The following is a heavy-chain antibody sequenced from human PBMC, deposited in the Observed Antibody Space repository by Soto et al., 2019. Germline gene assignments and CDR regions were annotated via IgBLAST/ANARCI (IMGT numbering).Heavy chain of an antibody. CDR1: GFTFNDAW. CDR3: TAEAGYSGGKNDR. V-gene: IGHV3-15*07. J-gene: IGHJ5*02. CDR2: LKGRNVGGTI. D-gene: IGHD6-19*01. Sequence: EVQLVESGGGLVKPGGSLRLSCATYGFTFNDAWLSWVRQPPGKGLEWVGRLKGRNVGGTIDYAAPVTGRFTISSDESQSTWHLQMSSLKIEDTAVYYCTAEAGYSGGKNDRWGQGALVTVSS.